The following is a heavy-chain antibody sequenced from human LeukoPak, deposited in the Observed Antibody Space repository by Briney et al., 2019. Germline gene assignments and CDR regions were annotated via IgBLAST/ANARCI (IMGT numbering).Heavy chain of an antibody. J-gene: IGHJ5*02. CDR2: ISSSSSYI. CDR3: AREHRYSSGWYSRGVFDP. CDR1: GFTFSSYS. D-gene: IGHD6-19*01. V-gene: IGHV3-21*01. Sequence: GSLRLSCAASGFTFSSYSMNWVRQAPGKGLEWVSSISSSSSYIYYADSVKGRFTISRDNSKNTLYLQMNSLRAEDTAVYYCAREHRYSSGWYSRGVFDPWGQGTLVTVSS.